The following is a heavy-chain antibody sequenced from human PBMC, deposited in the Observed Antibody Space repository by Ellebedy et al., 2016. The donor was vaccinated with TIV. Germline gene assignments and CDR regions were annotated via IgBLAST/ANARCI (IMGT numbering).Heavy chain of an antibody. CDR3: ARVGYSYGIDY. V-gene: IGHV3-48*01. J-gene: IGHJ4*02. CDR1: GFTFSSYS. CDR2: ISSSSSTI. Sequence: PGGSLRLSCAASGFTFSSYSMNWVRHAPGKGLEWVSYISSSSSTIYYADSVKGRFTISRDNAKNSLYLQMNSLRAEDTAVYYCARVGYSYGIDYWGQGTLVTVSS. D-gene: IGHD5-18*01.